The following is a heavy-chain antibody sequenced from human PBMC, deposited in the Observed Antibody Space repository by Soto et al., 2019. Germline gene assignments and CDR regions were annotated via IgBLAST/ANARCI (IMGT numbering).Heavy chain of an antibody. CDR3: ARGLSSGWTRRVYFDY. Sequence: SETLSLTCTVSGGSISSSSYYWGWIRQPPGKGLEWIGSIYYSGSTYYNPSLKSRVTISVDTSKNQFSLKLSSVTAADTAVYYCARGLSSGWTRRVYFDYWGQGTLVTVSS. CDR2: IYYSGST. CDR1: GGSISSSSYY. D-gene: IGHD6-19*01. J-gene: IGHJ4*02. V-gene: IGHV4-39*01.